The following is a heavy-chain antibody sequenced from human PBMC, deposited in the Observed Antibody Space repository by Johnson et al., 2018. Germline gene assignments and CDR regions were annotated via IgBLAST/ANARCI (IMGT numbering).Heavy chain of an antibody. CDR2: ISYDGSQK. J-gene: IGHJ3*02. V-gene: IGHV3-30-3*01. D-gene: IGHD1-7*01. CDR3: TREARGTTGAFDI. Sequence: QVQLVESGGGVVQPGRSLRLSCAASTFTFSGYTMHWVRQAPGKGLEWVAVISYDGSQKYYADSVKGRFTISRDNFKNTLYLQMNSLRPEDTTIYYCTREARGTTGAFDIWGQGTMVTVSS. CDR1: TFTFSGYT.